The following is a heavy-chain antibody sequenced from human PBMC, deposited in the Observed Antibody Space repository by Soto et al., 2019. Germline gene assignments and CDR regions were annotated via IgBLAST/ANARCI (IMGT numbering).Heavy chain of an antibody. CDR3: ASGHDAYKVRY. V-gene: IGHV4-31*03. J-gene: IGHJ4*02. Sequence: QVQLQESGPGLVKPSQTLSLTCTVSGGSISSGGTGSYWTWIRQLPGKGLEWIGYIYYTGNTYYTPSLKSRPTISIVTSENQFSLKLTSVTAADTAVYFCASGHDAYKVRYWGQGTLVTVSS. CDR1: GGSISSGGTGSY. D-gene: IGHD1-1*01. CDR2: IYYTGNT.